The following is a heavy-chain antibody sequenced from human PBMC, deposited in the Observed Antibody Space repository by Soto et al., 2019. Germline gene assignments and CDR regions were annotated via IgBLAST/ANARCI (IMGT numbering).Heavy chain of an antibody. Sequence: ASVPVSGTASGYSFSSYGVTCVRQAPGQGFELMGWISAYNGNKNYAQKLQGRVTMTTDTSTSTAFMELRSLRSDDTAVYYCARVADLDYYYGMDVWGQGTTVTVSS. J-gene: IGHJ6*02. D-gene: IGHD2-21*01. CDR3: ARVADLDYYYGMDV. V-gene: IGHV1-18*01. CDR1: GYSFSSYG. CDR2: ISAYNGNK.